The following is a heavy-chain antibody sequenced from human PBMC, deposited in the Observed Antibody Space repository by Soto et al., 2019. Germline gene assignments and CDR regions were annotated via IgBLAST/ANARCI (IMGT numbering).Heavy chain of an antibody. CDR3: ARMVSAPPGGXXXXXXGMDV. D-gene: IGHD2-21*01. CDR1: GFSLGTSGMC. CDR2: IDWDDDK. Sequence: SGPTLVNPTQTLTLTCTFSGFSLGTSGMCVSWIRQPPGKALEWLALIDWDDDKYYSTSLKTRLTISKDTSKNQVVLTXTNMDPVDTATYYCARMVSAPPGGXXXXXXGMDVXGXGTTVTVSS. J-gene: IGHJ6*01. V-gene: IGHV2-70*01.